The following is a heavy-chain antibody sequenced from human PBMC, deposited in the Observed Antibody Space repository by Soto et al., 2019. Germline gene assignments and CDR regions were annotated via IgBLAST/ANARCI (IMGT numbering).Heavy chain of an antibody. CDR1: GGTFSSYA. CDR2: IIPMFGTA. V-gene: IGHV1-69*13. J-gene: IGHJ6*02. CDR3: ARPVLMDTGVRYYYGMDV. D-gene: IGHD5-18*01. Sequence: ASVKVSCKASGGTFSSYAMNWVRQAPGQGLEWMGGIIPMFGTADYAQKFQARVTITADESTSTAYMELSSLTSEDTAVYYCARPVLMDTGVRYYYGMDVWGQGTTVTVS.